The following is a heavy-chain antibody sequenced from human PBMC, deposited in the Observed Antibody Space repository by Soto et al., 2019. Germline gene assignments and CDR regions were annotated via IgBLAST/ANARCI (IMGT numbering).Heavy chain of an antibody. Sequence: GGSLRLSCAASGFTVSSNYMNWVRQAPGKGLEWVSVIYSGGSTYYADSVKGRFTISRDNSTSTAYMELSSLRSEDTAVYYCARDPLTGIAAAGTNYFDYWGQGTLVTVSS. D-gene: IGHD6-13*01. CDR2: IYSGGST. CDR1: GFTVSSNY. CDR3: ARDPLTGIAAAGTNYFDY. J-gene: IGHJ4*02. V-gene: IGHV3-53*05.